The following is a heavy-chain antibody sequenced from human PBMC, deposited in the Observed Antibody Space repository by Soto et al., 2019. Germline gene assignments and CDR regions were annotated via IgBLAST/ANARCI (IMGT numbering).Heavy chain of an antibody. CDR1: GGSISRYY. D-gene: IGHD5-18*01. CDR2: AYYSGDT. CDR3: ARGLSGYTSAYDGFDP. J-gene: IGHJ5*02. V-gene: IGHV4-59*12. Sequence: SATLSLSWSVSGGSISRYYWSWIRQPPGKGLEWIGYAYYSGDTGYNPSLQSRVTMAVDTSKNQVSLKMTSVTAADTAVYYCARGLSGYTSAYDGFDPWGHGILVTGS.